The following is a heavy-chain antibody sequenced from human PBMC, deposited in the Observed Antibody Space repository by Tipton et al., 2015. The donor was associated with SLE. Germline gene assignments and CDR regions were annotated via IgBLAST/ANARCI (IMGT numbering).Heavy chain of an antibody. J-gene: IGHJ3*02. D-gene: IGHD3-22*01. CDR2: ISSSSSYI. Sequence: SLRLSCAASGFTFSSYSMNWVRQAPGKGLEWVSSISSSSSYIYYADSVKGRFNISRDNAKNSLYLQMNSLRAEDTAVYYCARDGFDSSGEDAFDIWGQGTMVTVSS. CDR3: ARDGFDSSGEDAFDI. CDR1: GFTFSSYS. V-gene: IGHV3-21*01.